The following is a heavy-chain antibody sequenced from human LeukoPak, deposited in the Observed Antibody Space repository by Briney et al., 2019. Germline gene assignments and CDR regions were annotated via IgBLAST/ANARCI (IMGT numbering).Heavy chain of an antibody. Sequence: GGSLRLSCAASGFTFSNYWMNWVRQAPGKGLEWVSIIYSGGSTYYADSVKGRFTISRDNSKNTLYLQMNSLRAEDTAVYYCARDSYDILTGYALFDYWGQGTLVTVSS. J-gene: IGHJ4*02. CDR2: IYSGGST. CDR1: GFTFSNYW. D-gene: IGHD3-9*01. V-gene: IGHV3-66*01. CDR3: ARDSYDILTGYALFDY.